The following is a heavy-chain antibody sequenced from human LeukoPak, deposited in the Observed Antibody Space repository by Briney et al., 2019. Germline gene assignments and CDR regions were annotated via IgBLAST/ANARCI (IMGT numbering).Heavy chain of an antibody. J-gene: IGHJ4*02. Sequence: ASVKVSCKASGGTFSSYAISWVRQAPGQGLEWMGWINPNSGGTNYAQKFQGRVTMTRDTSISTAYMELSRLRSDDTAVYYCAMSYGDYVYPDYWGQGTLVTVSS. V-gene: IGHV1-2*02. CDR1: GGTFSSYA. CDR3: AMSYGDYVYPDY. CDR2: INPNSGGT. D-gene: IGHD4-17*01.